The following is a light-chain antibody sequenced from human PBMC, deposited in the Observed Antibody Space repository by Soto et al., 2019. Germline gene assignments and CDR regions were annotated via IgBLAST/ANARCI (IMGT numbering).Light chain of an antibody. Sequence: EIVMTQSPAPLSVSPGERATLSCRASQNVGNSLAWYQQKPGQAPRLLIYVATTSATGIPARFSGRGSGTDFTLTISSLQSEDFAVYYCQHYNNWPPYTFGQGTKVEIK. CDR3: QHYNNWPPYT. CDR1: QNVGNS. J-gene: IGKJ2*01. CDR2: VAT. V-gene: IGKV3-15*01.